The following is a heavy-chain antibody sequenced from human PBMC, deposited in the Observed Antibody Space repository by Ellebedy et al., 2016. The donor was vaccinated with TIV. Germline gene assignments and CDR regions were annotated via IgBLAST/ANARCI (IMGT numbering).Heavy chain of an antibody. CDR2: ISVDGSKE. CDR1: GFTFSDHA. V-gene: IGHV3-30-3*01. D-gene: IGHD3-22*01. Sequence: GESLKISXAASGFTFSDHAMHWVRQDPGKGLEWVTLISVDGSKEYYADSVQGRFTVSRDNSKNTLYLQMNSLRTEDTAVYYCAREENSGWDWVGKYWGQGALVTVSS. CDR3: AREENSGWDWVGKY. J-gene: IGHJ4*02.